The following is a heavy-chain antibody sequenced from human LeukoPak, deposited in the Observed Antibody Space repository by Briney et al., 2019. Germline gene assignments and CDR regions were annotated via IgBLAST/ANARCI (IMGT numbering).Heavy chain of an antibody. CDR1: GGSISSYY. J-gene: IGHJ6*02. CDR3: AGVAPYYYYGMGV. Sequence: SETLSLTCTVSGGSISSYYWSWIRQPAGKGLEWIGRINTSGSTNYNPSLKSRVTMSVDTSKNQFSLNLSSLTAADTAVYYCAGVAPYYYYGMGVWGQGTTVTVSS. CDR2: INTSGST. D-gene: IGHD5-12*01. V-gene: IGHV4-4*07.